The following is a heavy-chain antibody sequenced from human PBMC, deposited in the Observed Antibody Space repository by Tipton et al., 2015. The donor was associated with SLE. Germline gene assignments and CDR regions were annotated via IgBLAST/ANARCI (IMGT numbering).Heavy chain of an antibody. J-gene: IGHJ6*03. CDR1: GFTFTTYA. CDR2: ISGSGGST. Sequence: GPLRLSCAASGFTFTTYAMTWVRQAPGKGLEWVSGISGSGGSTYYADSVKGRFTISRDNSKNTLYLQMNSLRAEDTAVYYCAKSPLDLSYYFYYIDVWGKGTTVTVSS. CDR3: AKSPLDLSYYFYYIDV. D-gene: IGHD1-7*01. V-gene: IGHV3-23*01.